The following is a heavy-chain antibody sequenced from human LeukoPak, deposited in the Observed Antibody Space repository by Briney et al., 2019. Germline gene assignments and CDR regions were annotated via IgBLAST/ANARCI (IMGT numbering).Heavy chain of an antibody. CDR1: GFIFSNYA. D-gene: IGHD3-10*01. CDR3: ARGEYGSGSYHIDY. Sequence: PSGGSLRLSCAASGFIFSNYAMSWVRQAPGKGLEWVSAISGSGGSTYYADSVKGRFTISRDNSKNTLYLQMNSLRAEDTAVYYCARGEYGSGSYHIDYWGQGTLVTVSS. CDR2: ISGSGGST. V-gene: IGHV3-23*01. J-gene: IGHJ4*02.